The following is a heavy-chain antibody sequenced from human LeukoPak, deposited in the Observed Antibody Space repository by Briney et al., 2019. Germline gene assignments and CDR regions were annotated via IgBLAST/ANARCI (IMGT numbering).Heavy chain of an antibody. Sequence: GGSLRLSCEVFGFTFSTSAMSWVRQAPGKGLEWVSGIRASDDTTYYVDSVRGRFTVSRDNSKNTLYLQMNSLRVEDTAVYYCRLHTSGSDYWGQGTLVTVSS. J-gene: IGHJ4*02. CDR3: RLHTSGSDY. CDR2: IRASDDTT. D-gene: IGHD3-22*01. V-gene: IGHV3-23*01. CDR1: GFTFSTSA.